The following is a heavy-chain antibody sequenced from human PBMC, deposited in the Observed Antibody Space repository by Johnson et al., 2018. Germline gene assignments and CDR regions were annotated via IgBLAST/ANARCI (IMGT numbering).Heavy chain of an antibody. Sequence: QVQLVQSGAEVTKPGASVKVSCKASGYTLTSYDITWVRQVTGHGLEWMGWMNLNSDNTGYAQKFQGSVTMTRNPSIRPVYMALSSLRSEDPAVYCCARGQVAYCNGGSCPFDYWGEGTLVTVSS. J-gene: IGHJ4*02. CDR3: ARGQVAYCNGGSCPFDY. V-gene: IGHV1-8*01. CDR2: MNLNSDNT. CDR1: GYTLTSYD. D-gene: IGHD2-15*01.